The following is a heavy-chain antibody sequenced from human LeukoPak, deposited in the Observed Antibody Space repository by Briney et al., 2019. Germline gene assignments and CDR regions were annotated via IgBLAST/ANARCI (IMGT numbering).Heavy chain of an antibody. CDR1: GGSISSYY. CDR2: IYYSGST. J-gene: IGHJ4*02. Sequence: SETLSLTCTVSGGSISSYYWSWIRQPLGKGLEWIGYIYYSGSTNYNPSLKSRVTISVDTSKNQFSLKLSSVTAADTAVYYCARDRGDSSFDYWGQGTLVTVSS. D-gene: IGHD6-13*01. CDR3: ARDRGDSSFDY. V-gene: IGHV4-59*01.